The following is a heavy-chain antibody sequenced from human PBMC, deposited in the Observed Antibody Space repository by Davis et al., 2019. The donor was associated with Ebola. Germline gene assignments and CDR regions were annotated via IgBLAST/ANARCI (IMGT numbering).Heavy chain of an antibody. Sequence: SETLSLTCTVSGDSITSGSYYWSWIRQPAGKGLEWIGHIYTRGSTNYNPSLMSRVTISMDTSKNQFSLKLTSVTAADTAVYFCARLSGLFSSSSGALYFDLWGRGTLVSVSS. CDR3: ARLSGLFSSSSGALYFDL. CDR2: IYTRGST. D-gene: IGHD6-6*01. CDR1: GDSITSGSYY. J-gene: IGHJ2*01. V-gene: IGHV4-61*09.